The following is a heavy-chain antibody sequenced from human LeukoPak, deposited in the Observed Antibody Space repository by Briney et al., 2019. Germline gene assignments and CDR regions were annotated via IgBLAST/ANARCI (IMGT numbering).Heavy chain of an antibody. CDR2: ISYSGTT. CDR3: ARDGSYYAY. Sequence: SETLSLTCTVSGVSISNFYWTWIRQPPGKGLEWIGYISYSGTTSYNPSLKSRVTISLDTSKNQFSLKLSSVTAADTAVYYCARDGSYYAYWGQGTLVTVSS. V-gene: IGHV4-59*01. J-gene: IGHJ4*02. D-gene: IGHD1-26*01. CDR1: GVSISNFY.